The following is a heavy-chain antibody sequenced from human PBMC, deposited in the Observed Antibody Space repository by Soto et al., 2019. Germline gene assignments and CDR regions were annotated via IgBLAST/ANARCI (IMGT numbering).Heavy chain of an antibody. CDR1: GFTFSSYW. D-gene: IGHD3-22*01. Sequence: GGSLTLSCAASGFTFSSYWMSWVRQAPGKGLEWVANIKQDGSEKYYVDSVKGRFTISRDNAKNSLYLQMNSLRAEDTAVYYCARDKHDSSGYLDYWGQGTLVTVSS. CDR3: ARDKHDSSGYLDY. V-gene: IGHV3-7*03. CDR2: IKQDGSEK. J-gene: IGHJ4*02.